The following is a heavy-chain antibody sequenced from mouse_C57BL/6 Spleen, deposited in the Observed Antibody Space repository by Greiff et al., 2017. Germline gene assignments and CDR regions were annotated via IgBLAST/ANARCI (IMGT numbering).Heavy chain of an antibody. J-gene: IGHJ2*01. V-gene: IGHV3-6*01. D-gene: IGHD4-1*01. CDR2: ISYDGSN. Sequence: EVKLQESGPGLVKPSQSLSLTCSVTGYSITSGYYWNWIRQFPGNKLEWMGYISYDGSNNYNPSLKNRISITRDTSKNQFFLKLNSVTTEDTATYCCAMREELGQESDYWGQGTTLTVSS. CDR3: AMREELGQESDY. CDR1: GYSITSGYY.